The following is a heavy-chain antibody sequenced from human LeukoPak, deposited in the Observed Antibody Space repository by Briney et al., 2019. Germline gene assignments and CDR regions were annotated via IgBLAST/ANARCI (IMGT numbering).Heavy chain of an antibody. CDR3: SRLQRLTLEFDY. D-gene: IGHD1-1*01. J-gene: IGHJ4*02. Sequence: SETLSLTCTVSGGSISSYYLSWIRQPPGKGLEWVGYIYYSGSTNYNPSLKSRVTISSKTSKNQFSFKLITVTAADTAVFYCSRLQRLTLEFDYWGQGTLVTVSS. CDR2: IYYSGST. V-gene: IGHV4-59*08. CDR1: GGSISSYY.